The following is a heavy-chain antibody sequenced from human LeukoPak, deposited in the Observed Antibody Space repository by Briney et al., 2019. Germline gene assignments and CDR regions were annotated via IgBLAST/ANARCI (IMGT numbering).Heavy chain of an antibody. Sequence: GGSLRLSCAASGFTFSSFGMSWVRQAPGKGLEWVSAISGSGVSTYYADSVKGRFTISRDNSKNTLYLQMNSLRAEDTALYYCAREIAVAAGGGFDYWGQGTLVTVSS. CDR2: ISGSGVST. CDR3: AREIAVAAGGGFDY. V-gene: IGHV3-23*01. J-gene: IGHJ4*02. CDR1: GFTFSSFG. D-gene: IGHD6-19*01.